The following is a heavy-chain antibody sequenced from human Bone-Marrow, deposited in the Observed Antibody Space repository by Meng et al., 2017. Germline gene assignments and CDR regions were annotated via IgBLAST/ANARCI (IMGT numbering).Heavy chain of an antibody. CDR1: GFTLSSYG. V-gene: IGHV3-23*01. CDR2: ISGSDDRT. J-gene: IGHJ4*02. D-gene: IGHD2-2*01. Sequence: GESLKISCAASGFTLSSYGMSWVRQAPGKGLEWVSAISGSDDRTFYADSVKGRFTFSRDISKSTLYLQMNSLRVEDTALYYCAKDKCSSTSCYFTYWGQGTLVTVSS. CDR3: AKDKCSSTSCYFTY.